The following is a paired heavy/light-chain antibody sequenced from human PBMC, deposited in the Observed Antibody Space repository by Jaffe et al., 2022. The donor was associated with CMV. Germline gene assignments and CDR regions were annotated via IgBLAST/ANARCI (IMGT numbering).Heavy chain of an antibody. CDR2: IYHSGNT. CDR3: ASTVGSYYAY. CDR1: GGSISSSYY. J-gene: IGHJ4*02. Sequence: QLQLQESGPGLVKPSETLSLTCTVSGGSISSSYYWGWIRQPPGEGLEWIANIYHSGNTYYNPSLRSRVTISVDTSKKQFSLNLTSVTAADTAIYYCASTVGSYYAYWGRGTLVTVSS. V-gene: IGHV4-39*01. D-gene: IGHD1-26*01.
Light chain of an antibody. CDR1: SSNTGAGYD. Sequence: QSVLTQPPSVSGAPGQRVTISCTGSSSNTGAGYDVHWYQQLPGTAPKLLIYGNNNRPSGVPDRFSGSKSGTSASLAITGLQAEDEADYYCQSYAGSLSGWVFGGGTKLTVL. CDR2: GNN. V-gene: IGLV1-40*01. CDR3: QSYAGSLSGWV. J-gene: IGLJ3*02.